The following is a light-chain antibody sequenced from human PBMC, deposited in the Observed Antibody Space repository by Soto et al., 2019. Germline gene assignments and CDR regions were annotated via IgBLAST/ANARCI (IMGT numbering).Light chain of an antibody. J-gene: IGKJ1*01. CDR2: GAS. V-gene: IGKV3-20*01. CDR3: EPYCRSRT. Sequence: EILLTQSPGTLSLYPGERATLYCRASQSVSSSYLAWYQQKPGQAPRLLIYGASSRATGIPDRFSGSGSGTDFTLTSCRLEPEDFPVYYCEPYCRSRTLGEGTKVDI. CDR1: QSVSSSY.